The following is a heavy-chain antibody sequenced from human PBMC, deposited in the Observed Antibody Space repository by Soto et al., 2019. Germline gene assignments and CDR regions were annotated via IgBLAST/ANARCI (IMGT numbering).Heavy chain of an antibody. D-gene: IGHD3-16*01. CDR1: GDSISSGNKY. V-gene: IGHV4-30-4*01. Sequence: SETLSLTCTVSGDSISSGNKYWSWIRQAPGKGLEWIGYIFSSGTTYYNPSLKSRLTMSLDTSQNQFSLRLASVTDADSAVYYCARVPSPFDYYYAMDVWGQGTTVTAP. CDR2: IFSSGTT. CDR3: ARVPSPFDYYYAMDV. J-gene: IGHJ6*02.